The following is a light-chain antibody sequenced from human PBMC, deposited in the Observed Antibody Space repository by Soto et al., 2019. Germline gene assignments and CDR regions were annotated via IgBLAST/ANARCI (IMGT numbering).Light chain of an antibody. V-gene: IGLV1-40*01. J-gene: IGLJ3*02. CDR2: GNS. CDR1: SSNIGAGYD. Sequence: QPVLTQPPSVSGAPGQGVTIPCTGSSSNIGAGYDVHWYHHLPGTAPKLLIYGNSNRPSGVPDRFSGSKSGTSASLAITGLQAEDEADYYCQSYDSSLSGWVFGGGTKVTVL. CDR3: QSYDSSLSGWV.